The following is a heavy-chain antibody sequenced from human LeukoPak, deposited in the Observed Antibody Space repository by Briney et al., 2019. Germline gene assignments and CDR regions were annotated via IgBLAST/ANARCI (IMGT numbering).Heavy chain of an antibody. Sequence: ASETLSLTCSVSGGSISSSDSQWGWIRQPPGKGLEWIGNIFYSGSTSYNPSLRSRVAISVDTSKNQFSLNLTSVTAADTAIYYCARLIPMYGSTFPDSWGQGARVTVSS. CDR1: GGSISSSDSQ. CDR3: ARLIPMYGSTFPDS. CDR2: IFYSGST. V-gene: IGHV4-39*01. J-gene: IGHJ5*01. D-gene: IGHD2-8*01.